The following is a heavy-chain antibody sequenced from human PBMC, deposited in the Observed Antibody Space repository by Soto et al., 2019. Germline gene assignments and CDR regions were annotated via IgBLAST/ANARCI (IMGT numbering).Heavy chain of an antibody. V-gene: IGHV3-21*01. Sequence: PXGSLRLSCAAAGFTFSLYSMIWVRQAPGKGLEWVASITSSSSYIYYEDSLKGRFTISRDNAKNSLFLQLDSLRAEDTAVYFCVRARSTDSRPDYWGQGPLVTVSS. D-gene: IGHD3-22*01. J-gene: IGHJ4*02. CDR1: GFTFSLYS. CDR3: VRARSTDSRPDY. CDR2: ITSSSSYI.